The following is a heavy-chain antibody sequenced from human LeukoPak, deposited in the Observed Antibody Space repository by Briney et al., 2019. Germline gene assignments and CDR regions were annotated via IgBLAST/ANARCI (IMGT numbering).Heavy chain of an antibody. V-gene: IGHV4-59*01. Sequence: SETLPLTCTVSGGSISSYYWSWIRQPPGKGLEWIGYIYYSGSTNYNPSLKSRVTISVDTSKNQFSLKLSSVTAADTAVYYCARSYSSSWYWGIDAFDIWGQGTMVTVSS. D-gene: IGHD6-13*01. J-gene: IGHJ3*02. CDR1: GGSISSYY. CDR3: ARSYSSSWYWGIDAFDI. CDR2: IYYSGST.